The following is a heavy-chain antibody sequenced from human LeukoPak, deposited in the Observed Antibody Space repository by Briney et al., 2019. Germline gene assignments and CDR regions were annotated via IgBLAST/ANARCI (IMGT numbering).Heavy chain of an antibody. D-gene: IGHD3-10*01. CDR1: GFTFSSYW. Sequence: GGSLRLSCEASGFTFSSYWMSWVRQAPGRGLEWVATINPGGSDKFYVNSLKGRFTVTRDNAKNSLYLQMNSLRAEDTALYYCAKDSRGSGSRYYGMDVWGQGTTVTVSS. CDR3: AKDSRGSGSRYYGMDV. V-gene: IGHV3-7*03. J-gene: IGHJ6*02. CDR2: INPGGSDK.